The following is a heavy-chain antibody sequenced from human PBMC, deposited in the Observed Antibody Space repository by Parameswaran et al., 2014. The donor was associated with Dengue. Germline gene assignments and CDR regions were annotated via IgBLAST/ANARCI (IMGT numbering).Heavy chain of an antibody. V-gene: IGHV6-1*01. CDR2: TYYRSKWYN. CDR3: ARRVRNQAYYYGMDV. D-gene: IGHD1-14*01. Sequence: WIRQSPSRGLEWLGRTYYRSKWYNDYAVSVKSRITINPDTSKNQFSLQLNSVTPEDTAVYYCARRVRNQAYYYGMDVWGQGTTVTVSS. J-gene: IGHJ6*02.